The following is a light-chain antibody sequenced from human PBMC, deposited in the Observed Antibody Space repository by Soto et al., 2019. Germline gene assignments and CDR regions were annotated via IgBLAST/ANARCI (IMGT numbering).Light chain of an antibody. CDR3: QQTYSTLVT. V-gene: IGKV1-39*01. CDR1: QNISAF. CDR2: TAS. J-gene: IGKJ3*01. Sequence: DIQMTQSPSSLSASVGDRVTIACRASQNISAFLNWYQHKAGKAPKLLIYTASSLESGVPSRISGGGSGTEFTLTISSLQPDDFATYYCQQTYSTLVTFGPGTKVDIK.